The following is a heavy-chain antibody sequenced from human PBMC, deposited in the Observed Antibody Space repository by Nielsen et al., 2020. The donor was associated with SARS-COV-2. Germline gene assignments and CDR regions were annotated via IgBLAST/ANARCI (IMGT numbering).Heavy chain of an antibody. CDR2: ISSSSSTK. V-gene: IGHV3-48*04. Sequence: GESLKISCAASGFTFNNYEMNWVRQAPGKGLEWVAYISSSSSTKYYADSVKGRFTISRDNAKNSLYLQMNSLRAEDTALYHCARGRDPGFLDDFDIWGQGTMVTVSS. J-gene: IGHJ3*02. CDR1: GFTFNNYE. D-gene: IGHD2-21*01. CDR3: ARGRDPGFLDDFDI.